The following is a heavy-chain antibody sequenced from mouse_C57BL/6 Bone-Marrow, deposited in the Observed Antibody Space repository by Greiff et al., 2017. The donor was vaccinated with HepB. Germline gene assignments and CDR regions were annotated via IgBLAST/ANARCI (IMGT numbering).Heavy chain of an antibody. J-gene: IGHJ2*01. CDR1: GYTFTSYW. Sequence: QVHVKQPGAELVMPGASVKLSCKASGYTFTSYWMHWVKQRPGQGLEWIGEIDPSDSYTNYNQKFKGKSTLTVDKSSSTAYMQLSSLTSEDSAVYYCARKDYHYFDYWGQGTTLTVSS. D-gene: IGHD2-4*01. CDR2: IDPSDSYT. CDR3: ARKDYHYFDY. V-gene: IGHV1-69*01.